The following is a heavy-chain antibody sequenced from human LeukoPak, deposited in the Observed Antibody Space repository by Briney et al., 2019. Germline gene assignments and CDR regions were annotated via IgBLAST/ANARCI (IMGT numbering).Heavy chain of an antibody. V-gene: IGHV4-4*02. Sequence: PSGTLSLTCGVSGGSISSTNWWRWVRQPPGQGLEWVGEISLSGLTNYNPSLNSRVTVSLDKSKNQLSLNLTSVTAADTAVYYCSRENGAFSPFGYWGQGTLVTVPS. CDR2: ISLSGLT. D-gene: IGHD2-8*01. J-gene: IGHJ4*02. CDR3: SRENGAFSPFGY. CDR1: GGSISSTNW.